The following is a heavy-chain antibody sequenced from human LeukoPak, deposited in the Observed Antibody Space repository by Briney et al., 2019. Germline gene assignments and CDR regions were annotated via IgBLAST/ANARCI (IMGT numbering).Heavy chain of an antibody. Sequence: GGSLRLSCAASGFTFSSYWMHWVRHAPGKGLVWVARINTDGSSTNYGDSEKGRLTISRDNAKNTLYLQMNSLRAEDTAVYYCAKDRVDYGLYYGMDVWGQGTTVTVSS. D-gene: IGHD4-17*01. J-gene: IGHJ6*02. CDR1: GFTFSSYW. V-gene: IGHV3-74*01. CDR3: AKDRVDYGLYYGMDV. CDR2: INTDGSST.